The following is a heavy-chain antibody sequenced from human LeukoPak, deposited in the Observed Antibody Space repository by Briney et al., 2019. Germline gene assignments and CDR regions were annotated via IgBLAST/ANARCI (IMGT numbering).Heavy chain of an antibody. V-gene: IGHV4-4*09. CDR2: IYTSGST. J-gene: IGHJ5*02. CDR3: ARSRGVSSSSRAAFNWFDP. Sequence: KSSETLSLTCTVSGGSISSYYWSWIRQPPGKGLEWIGYIYTSGSTNYNPSLKSRVTISVDTSKNQFSLKLSSVTAADTAVYYCARSRGVSSSSRAAFNWFDPWGQGTLVTVSS. CDR1: GGSISSYY. D-gene: IGHD6-6*01.